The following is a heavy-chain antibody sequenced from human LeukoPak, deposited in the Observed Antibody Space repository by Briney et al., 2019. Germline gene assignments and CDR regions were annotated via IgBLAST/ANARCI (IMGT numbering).Heavy chain of an antibody. Sequence: GRSLRLSCAESGFTFGGYGMHWFRQTPGKGLEWVAVIAYDGSRAFYADSVKGRFTISRDNSKNTMSVQMDDLRAEDTAVYYCTRYNNDHFDYWGQGTLVTVSP. CDR2: IAYDGSRA. J-gene: IGHJ4*02. CDR1: GFTFGGYG. CDR3: TRYNNDHFDY. V-gene: IGHV3-33*01. D-gene: IGHD1-14*01.